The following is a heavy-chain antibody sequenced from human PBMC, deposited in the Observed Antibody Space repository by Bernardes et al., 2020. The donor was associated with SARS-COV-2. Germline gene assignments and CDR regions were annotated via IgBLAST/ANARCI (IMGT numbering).Heavy chain of an antibody. J-gene: IGHJ4*02. Sequence: GGSLRLSCTVSGITFRTYAMSWIRQAPGRGLEWVSTITADGARTHSADSLKGRFVTSRDNSKNVLYLQMINVRAEDTAVYYCTTIGGSYTFSGDWGQGTLLTVSS. CDR1: GITFRTYA. CDR2: ITADGART. V-gene: IGHV3-23*01. CDR3: TTIGGSYTFSGD. D-gene: IGHD2-21*02.